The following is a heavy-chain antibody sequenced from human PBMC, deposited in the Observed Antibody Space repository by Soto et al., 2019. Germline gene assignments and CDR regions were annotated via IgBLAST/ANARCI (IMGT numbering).Heavy chain of an antibody. J-gene: IGHJ4*02. CDR1: GFTFSSHA. D-gene: IGHD6-19*01. CDR2: ISGSGGST. CDR3: ARDSVRWEAVW. V-gene: IGHV3-23*01. Sequence: GGCLRLYFASSGFTFSSHAMSRLRQAPGKGLEWVSAISGSGGSTYYADSVKGRFTISRDNSKNTLYLQMNSLRAEDTAVYYCARDSVRWEAVWWGQGTLVTVSS.